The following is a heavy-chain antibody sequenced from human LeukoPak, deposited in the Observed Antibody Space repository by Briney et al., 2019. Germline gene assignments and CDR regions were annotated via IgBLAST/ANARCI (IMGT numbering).Heavy chain of an antibody. J-gene: IGHJ4*02. D-gene: IGHD1-1*01. Sequence: PGRSLKLSCAASGFTFSTYGMHWVRQAPGKGLEWVAGITHDGSNKYYAVPEKGRFTISRDNSENTLYLHMDSLRVEDTAIYYCAKSHASIWNVYDYWGQGTLVTVSS. CDR1: GFTFSTYG. V-gene: IGHV3-33*06. CDR3: AKSHASIWNVYDY. CDR2: ITHDGSNK.